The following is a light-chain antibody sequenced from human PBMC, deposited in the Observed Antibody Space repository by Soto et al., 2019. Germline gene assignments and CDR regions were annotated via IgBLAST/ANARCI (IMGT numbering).Light chain of an antibody. CDR2: DVI. V-gene: IGLV2-14*01. CDR1: SSDVGGYNY. CDR3: SSYSSIGTLYV. J-gene: IGLJ1*01. Sequence: QSALTQPASVSGSLGQSITISCTGTSSDVGGYNYISWYQQAPGKAPKLLIYDVINRPSGVSHRFSGSKSGNTASLTISGLQAEDEADYYCSSYSSIGTLYVFGGGTKVT.